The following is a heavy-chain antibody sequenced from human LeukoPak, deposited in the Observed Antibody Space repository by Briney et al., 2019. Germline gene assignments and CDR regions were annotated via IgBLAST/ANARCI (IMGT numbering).Heavy chain of an antibody. CDR3: ARDVPPHYSDG. D-gene: IGHD5-24*01. CDR2: ISSSSSYI. V-gene: IGHV3-21*01. Sequence: GGTLRLSCAASGFTFSSYGMSWVRQAPGKGLEWVSSISSSSSYIYYADSVKGRFTISRDNAKNSLYLQMNSLRAEDTAVYYCARDVPPHYSDGGGQGTLVTVSS. J-gene: IGHJ4*02. CDR1: GFTFSSYG.